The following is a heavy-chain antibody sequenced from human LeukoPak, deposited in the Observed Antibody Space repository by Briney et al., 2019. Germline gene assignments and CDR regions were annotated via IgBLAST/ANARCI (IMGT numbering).Heavy chain of an antibody. J-gene: IGHJ6*03. Sequence: SETLSLTCTVSGGSISSSGYSWGWIRQPPGKGLEWIASITYSGNTYYNPSLKSRVTISFDTSKNQFSLKLSSVTAADTAVYYCARHIGGRYYYYYMDVWGKGTTVTISS. D-gene: IGHD3-16*02. V-gene: IGHV4-39*01. CDR3: ARHIGGRYYYYYMDV. CDR1: GGSISSSGYS. CDR2: ITYSGNT.